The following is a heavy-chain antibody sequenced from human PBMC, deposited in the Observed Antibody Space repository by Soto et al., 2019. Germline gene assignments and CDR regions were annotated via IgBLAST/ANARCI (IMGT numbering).Heavy chain of an antibody. Sequence: SQTLSLPCAISGDSVSSNSAAWNWIRQSPSRGLEWLGRTYYRSKWYNDYAVSVKSRITINPDTSKNQFALQLNSVTPEDTAVYYCARERSGWYEGDYYYGMDVWGQGTTVTVSS. CDR3: ARERSGWYEGDYYYGMDV. D-gene: IGHD6-19*01. V-gene: IGHV6-1*01. CDR2: TYYRSKWYN. CDR1: GDSVSSNSAA. J-gene: IGHJ6*02.